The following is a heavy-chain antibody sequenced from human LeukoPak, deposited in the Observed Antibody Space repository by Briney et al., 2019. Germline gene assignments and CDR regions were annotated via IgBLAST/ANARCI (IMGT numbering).Heavy chain of an antibody. CDR1: GGSISSYY. D-gene: IGHD3-3*01. J-gene: IGHJ6*02. Sequence: SETLSLTCTVSGGSISSYYWSWIRQPPGKGLEWFGYIYYSGSTNYNPSLKSRVTISVDTSKNQFSLKLSSVTAADTAVYYCAKSDYYYYGMDVWGQGTTVTVSS. V-gene: IGHV4-59*01. CDR2: IYYSGST. CDR3: AKSDYYYYGMDV.